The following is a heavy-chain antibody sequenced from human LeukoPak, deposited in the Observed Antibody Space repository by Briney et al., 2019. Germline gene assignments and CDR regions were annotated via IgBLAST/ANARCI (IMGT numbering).Heavy chain of an antibody. CDR2: INPSGGST. J-gene: IGHJ4*02. Sequence: APVKVSCKPSVYTFTPYYMHWVRQAAGHERKGMGIINPSGGSTSYAQKFQGRVTMTRDTSTSTVYMELSSLRSEDTAVYYCARDNTVQGFDYWGQGTLVTVSS. V-gene: IGHV1-46*01. D-gene: IGHD4-11*01. CDR3: ARDNTVQGFDY. CDR1: VYTFTPYY.